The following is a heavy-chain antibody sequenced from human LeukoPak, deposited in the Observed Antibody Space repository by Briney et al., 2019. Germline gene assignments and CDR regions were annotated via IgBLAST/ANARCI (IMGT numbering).Heavy chain of an antibody. J-gene: IGHJ4*02. CDR2: IYYSGST. D-gene: IGHD4-17*01. CDR3: ARWSDYGDYGFDY. V-gene: IGHV4-59*01. Sequence: PSETLSLTCTVSVGSISSYYWSWIRQPPGKGLEWIGYIYYSGSTNYNPSLKSRVTISVDTSKNQFSLKLSSVTAADTAVYYCARWSDYGDYGFDYWGQGTLVTVSS. CDR1: VGSISSYY.